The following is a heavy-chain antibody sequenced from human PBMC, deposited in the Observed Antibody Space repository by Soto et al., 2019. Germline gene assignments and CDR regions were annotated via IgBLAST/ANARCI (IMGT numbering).Heavy chain of an antibody. CDR2: IWYDGSNK. J-gene: IGHJ6*02. V-gene: IGHV3-33*01. CDR1: GFTFSSYG. CDR3: ARDQADYDTLTGYYASSYYYYGMDV. D-gene: IGHD3-9*01. Sequence: GGSLRLSCAASGFTFSSYGMHWVRQAPGKGLEWVAVIWYDGSNKYYADSVKGRFTISRDNSKNTLYLQMNSLRAEDTAVYYCARDQADYDTLTGYYASSYYYYGMDVWGQGTTVTVSS.